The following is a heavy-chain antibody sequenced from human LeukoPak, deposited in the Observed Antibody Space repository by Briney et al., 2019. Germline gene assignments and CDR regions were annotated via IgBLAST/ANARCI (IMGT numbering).Heavy chain of an antibody. CDR2: ISGSGDST. D-gene: IGHD6-19*01. J-gene: IGHJ4*02. CDR1: GFTFSSYA. CDR3: AKGLVYSSGFSSFDY. V-gene: IGHV3-23*01. Sequence: GGSLRLSCAASGFTFSSYAMSWVRQAPGKGLEWVSAISGSGDSTYYADSVKGRFTISRDNSKNTLYLQMNSLSAEDTAVYYCAKGLVYSSGFSSFDYWGQGTLVTVSS.